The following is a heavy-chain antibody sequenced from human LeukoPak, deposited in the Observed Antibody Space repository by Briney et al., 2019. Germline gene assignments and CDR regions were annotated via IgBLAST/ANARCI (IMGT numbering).Heavy chain of an antibody. CDR1: GGSISSGGYY. J-gene: IGHJ4*02. D-gene: IGHD3-16*02. V-gene: IGHV4-31*03. CDR3: ARVPRPTNVWGSYPLIGYEGYFDY. CDR2: IDYSGTT. Sequence: SETLSLTCTVSGGSISSGGYYWSWIRQHPGKGLEWIGYIDYSGTTYYNPSLKSRVTISVDTSKNQFSLKLSSVTAADTAVYYCARVPRPTNVWGSYPLIGYEGYFDYWGQGTPVTVSS.